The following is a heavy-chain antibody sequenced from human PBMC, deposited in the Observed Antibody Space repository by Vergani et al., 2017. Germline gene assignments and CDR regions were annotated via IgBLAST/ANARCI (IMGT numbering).Heavy chain of an antibody. D-gene: IGHD5-24*01. CDR2: IYYSGST. Sequence: QVQLQESGPGLVKPSETLSLTCTVSGGSISSYYWSWIRQPPGKGLEWIGYIYYSGSTNYNPSLKSRVTISVDTSKNQFSLKLSSVTAADTAVYYCARVEMATEGPLHYYYGMDFWGQGTTVTVSS. J-gene: IGHJ6*02. CDR3: ARVEMATEGPLHYYYGMDF. CDR1: GGSISSYY. V-gene: IGHV4-59*01.